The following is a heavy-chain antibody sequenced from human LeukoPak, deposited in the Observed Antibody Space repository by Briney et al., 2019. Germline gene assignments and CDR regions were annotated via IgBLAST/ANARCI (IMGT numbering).Heavy chain of an antibody. J-gene: IGHJ3*02. CDR2: ISSSGSN. V-gene: IGHV4-61*02. CDR3: ARGPYSYDSSGAFDI. D-gene: IGHD3-22*01. CDR1: GDSISSGDYY. Sequence: SETLSLTCTVSGDSISSGDYYWSWLRQPAGKVLEWIGRISSSGSNNYNPSLKSRVTISVDTSKNQFSLKLSSVTAADTAVYFCARGPYSYDSSGAFDIWGQGTMVTVSS.